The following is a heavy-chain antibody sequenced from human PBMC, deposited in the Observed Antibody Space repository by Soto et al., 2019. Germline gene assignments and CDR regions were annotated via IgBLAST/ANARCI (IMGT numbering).Heavy chain of an antibody. CDR2: INSDGSST. J-gene: IGHJ4*02. V-gene: IGHV3-74*01. CDR1: GFTFSNYW. D-gene: IGHD2-15*01. Sequence: PVGSLRLSCAASGFTFSNYWMHWVRQAPGKGLMWVSRINSDGSSTTYADSVKGRFTISRDNTKNTLYLQMSSLRAEDTAVYYCASGYCYGANRLGWGQGTLVTVSS. CDR3: ASGYCYGANRLG.